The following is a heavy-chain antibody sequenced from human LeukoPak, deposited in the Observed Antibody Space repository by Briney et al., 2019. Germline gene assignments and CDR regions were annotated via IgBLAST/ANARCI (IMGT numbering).Heavy chain of an antibody. D-gene: IGHD3-10*01. J-gene: IGHJ3*02. Sequence: PGGSLTLSCAASGFTFSSYEMNWVRQAPGKGLEWVSYISSSGSTIYYADSVKGRFTISRDNAKNSLYLQMNSLRAEDTAVYYCARLTMVRVYDAFDIWGQGTMVTVCS. CDR2: ISSSGSTI. CDR3: ARLTMVRVYDAFDI. CDR1: GFTFSSYE. V-gene: IGHV3-48*03.